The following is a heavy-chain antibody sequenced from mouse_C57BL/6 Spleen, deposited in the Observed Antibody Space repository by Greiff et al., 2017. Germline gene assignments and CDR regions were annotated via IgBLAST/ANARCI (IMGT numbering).Heavy chain of an antibody. CDR2: IDPETGGT. D-gene: IGHD1-1*01. CDR3: TRGRCYYDYFDY. CDR1: GYTFTDYE. J-gene: IGHJ2*01. Sequence: QVQLQQSGAELVRPGASVTLSCKASGYTFTDYEMHWVKQTPVHGLEWIGAIDPETGGTAYNQKFKGKAILTADNSSSTAYMELRSLTSEYSAVYYCTRGRCYYDYFDYWGQGTTLTVSS. V-gene: IGHV1-15*01.